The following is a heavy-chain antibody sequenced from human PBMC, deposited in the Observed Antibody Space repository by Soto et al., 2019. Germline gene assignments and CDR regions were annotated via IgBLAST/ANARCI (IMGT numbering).Heavy chain of an antibody. J-gene: IGHJ6*03. Sequence: PGGSLRLSCAASGFTFSSYSMNWVRQAPGKGLEWVSSISSSSSYIYYADSVKGRFTISRDNAKNSLYLKMNSLRAEDTAVYYCARDCSSTSCYAYYYMDVWGKGTTVTVSS. V-gene: IGHV3-21*01. CDR2: ISSSSSYI. CDR3: ARDCSSTSCYAYYYMDV. CDR1: GFTFSSYS. D-gene: IGHD2-2*01.